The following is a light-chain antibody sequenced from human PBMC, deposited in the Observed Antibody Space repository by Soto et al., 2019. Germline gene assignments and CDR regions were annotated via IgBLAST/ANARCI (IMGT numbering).Light chain of an antibody. CDR1: QSVRSND. CDR2: GAY. Sequence: IVFTQSPGTLSLSPGERATLSCRASQSVRSNDLAWYQQRPGQAPRLLIYGAYSRATGIPDRFSGSGSGSDFTPTISRLETEDFAVYYCQQYGRSPPWTFGQGTKLDIK. V-gene: IGKV3-20*01. CDR3: QQYGRSPPWT. J-gene: IGKJ1*01.